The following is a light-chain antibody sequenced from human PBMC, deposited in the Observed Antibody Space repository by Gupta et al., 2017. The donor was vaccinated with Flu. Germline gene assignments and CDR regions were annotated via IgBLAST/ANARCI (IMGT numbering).Light chain of an antibody. CDR3: SSWDDRLGGQVL. CDR1: PSNIGRDD. V-gene: IGLV1-47*02. CDR2: TTM. J-gene: IGLJ3*02. Sequence: QSVLTQPPSASGTPGQRVILSCSGGPSNIGRDDVYWSQQRPGKAPKLLIVTTMQRPSGVPDRFFCDKTGTYASLVTSGLRSEDEADYYCSSWDDRLGGQVLFGGGTKLTVL.